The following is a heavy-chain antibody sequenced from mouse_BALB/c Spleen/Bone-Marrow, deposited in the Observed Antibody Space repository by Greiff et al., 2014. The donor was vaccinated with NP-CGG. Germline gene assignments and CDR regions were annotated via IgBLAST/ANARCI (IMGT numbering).Heavy chain of an antibody. CDR2: ISDGGSYT. V-gene: IGHV5-4*02. CDR1: GFTFSDYY. CDR3: ARDRRITTATYAMDY. J-gene: IGHJ4*01. D-gene: IGHD1-2*01. Sequence: DVQLVEPGGGLVKPGGSLKLSCAASGFTFSDYYMYWVRQTPEKRLEWVATISDGGSYTYYPDSVKGRFTISRDNAKNNLYLQMSSLKSEDTAMYYCARDRRITTATYAMDYWGQGTSVTVSS.